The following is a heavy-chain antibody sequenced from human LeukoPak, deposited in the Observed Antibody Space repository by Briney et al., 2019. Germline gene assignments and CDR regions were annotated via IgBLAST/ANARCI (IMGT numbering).Heavy chain of an antibody. V-gene: IGHV3-53*01. J-gene: IGHJ3*02. CDR2: IYSGGST. D-gene: IGHD5-12*01. CDR3: ARESRYSGYDYGDAFDI. Sequence: GGSLRLSCAASGFTVSSNHMSWVRQAPGKGLEWVSVIYSGGSTYYADSVKGRFTISRDNSKNTLYLQMNSLRAEDTAVYYCARESRYSGYDYGDAFDIWGQGTMVTVSS. CDR1: GFTVSSNH.